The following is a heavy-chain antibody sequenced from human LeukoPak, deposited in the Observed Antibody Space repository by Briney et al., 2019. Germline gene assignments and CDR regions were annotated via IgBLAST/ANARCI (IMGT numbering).Heavy chain of an antibody. Sequence: GGSLRLSCAASRFTFSSYAMSWVRQDPGTGLEWVSSINSGSDYILYADSVKGRFTISRDNDKNSLYLQMSSLRAEDTAVYYCARDQFGKGNWFDPWGQGTLVTVSS. J-gene: IGHJ5*02. CDR1: RFTFSSYA. V-gene: IGHV3-21*01. D-gene: IGHD3-10*01. CDR2: INSGSDYI. CDR3: ARDQFGKGNWFDP.